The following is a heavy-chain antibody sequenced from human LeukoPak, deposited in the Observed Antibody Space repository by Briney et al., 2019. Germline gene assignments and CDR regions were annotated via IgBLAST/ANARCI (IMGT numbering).Heavy chain of an antibody. CDR2: IYYSGST. CDR1: GGSISIYY. J-gene: IGHJ1*01. CDR3: ARHMRLFWYFQH. V-gene: IGHV4-59*01. D-gene: IGHD3-22*01. Sequence: SETLSLTCTVSGGSISIYYWSWIRQPPGKELEWIGYIYYSGSTNYNPSLKSRVTISVDTCKNQFSLKLSSVTAADTAVYYCARHMRLFWYFQHWGQGTLVTVSS.